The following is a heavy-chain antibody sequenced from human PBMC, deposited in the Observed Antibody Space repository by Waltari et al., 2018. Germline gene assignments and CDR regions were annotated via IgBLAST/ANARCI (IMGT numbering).Heavy chain of an antibody. CDR2: INPNSGGT. Sequence: QVQLVQSGAAVKKPGASVKVSCKASGYTFTDYYIHWVRQAPGQGLEWMGWINPNSGGTKYAQEFQGRVTMTRDTSFSTAFMELSRLRSDDTAVYYCARGKADFDYWGQGALVTVSS. V-gene: IGHV1-2*02. J-gene: IGHJ4*02. D-gene: IGHD6-13*01. CDR1: GYTFTDYY. CDR3: ARGKADFDY.